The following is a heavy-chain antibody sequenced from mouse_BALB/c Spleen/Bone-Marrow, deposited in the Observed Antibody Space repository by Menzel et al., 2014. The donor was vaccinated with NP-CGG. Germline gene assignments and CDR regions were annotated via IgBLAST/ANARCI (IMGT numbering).Heavy chain of an antibody. D-gene: IGHD2-3*01. CDR2: INPSNGRT. V-gene: IGHV1S81*02. CDR3: ARYDGPAWFAY. Sequence: QVQLQQPGAELVKPGASVRPSCKASGYSFTTYWIHWVKQRPGQGLEWIGEINPSNGRTNYNEKFKSKATLTVDKSSSTAYMQLSSLTSEDSAVYYRARYDGPAWFAYWGQGTLVTVSA. CDR1: GYSFTTYW. J-gene: IGHJ3*01.